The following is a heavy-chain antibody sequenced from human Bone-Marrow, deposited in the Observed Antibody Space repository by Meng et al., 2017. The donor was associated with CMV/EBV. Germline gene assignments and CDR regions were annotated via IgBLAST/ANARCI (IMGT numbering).Heavy chain of an antibody. Sequence: GESLKISCKGSGYSFTSYWIGWVRQMPGKGLEWMGIIYPGDSDTRFSPSFQGQVTISADKSSSTAYLQWSSLKASDTPMYYCARHAIYNDYYYGMDVWGQGTTVTVSS. D-gene: IGHD1-1*01. V-gene: IGHV5-51*01. CDR2: IYPGDSDT. CDR3: ARHAIYNDYYYGMDV. J-gene: IGHJ6*02. CDR1: GYSFTSYW.